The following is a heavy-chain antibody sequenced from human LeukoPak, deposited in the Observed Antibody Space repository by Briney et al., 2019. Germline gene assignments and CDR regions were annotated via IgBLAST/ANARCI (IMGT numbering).Heavy chain of an antibody. CDR2: TYYRSKWYN. D-gene: IGHD6-19*01. Sequence: SQTLSLTCAISGDSVSSNSAAWNWIRQSPSRGLEWLGRTYYRSKWYNDYAVSVKSRITINPDTSKNQFSLQLNSVTPEDTAVYYCARDRGYSSGREYYFDYWGQGTLVTVSS. V-gene: IGHV6-1*01. CDR3: ARDRGYSSGREYYFDY. CDR1: GDSVSSNSAA. J-gene: IGHJ4*02.